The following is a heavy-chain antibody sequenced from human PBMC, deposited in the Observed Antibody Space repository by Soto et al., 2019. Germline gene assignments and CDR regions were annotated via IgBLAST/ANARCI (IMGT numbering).Heavy chain of an antibody. CDR3: AMLNSGSYSYHGMDV. D-gene: IGHD1-26*01. CDR1: GFTFSSYA. J-gene: IGHJ6*02. V-gene: IGHV3-23*01. CDR2: ISGSGGNT. Sequence: GGSLRPSCAASGFTFSSYAMNWVRQAPGKGLEWVSAISGSGGNTFYADSVKGRFTISRDNSKNTLFLQMHSLRAEDTAIYYCAMLNSGSYSYHGMDVWGQGTTVTVSS.